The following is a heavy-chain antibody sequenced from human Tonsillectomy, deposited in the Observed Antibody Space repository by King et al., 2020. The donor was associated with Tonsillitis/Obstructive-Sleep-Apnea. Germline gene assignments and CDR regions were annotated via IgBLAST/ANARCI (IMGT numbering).Heavy chain of an antibody. D-gene: IGHD3-3*01. J-gene: IGHJ5*02. CDR1: GFSLSTSGVG. Sequence: TLKESGPTLVKPTQTLTLTCTFSGFSLSTSGVGVGWVRQPPGKALEWLALIYCDDDKRYSPSLKSRLTITKETPKNHVVLTMTNMDLVDTAPDYCAHRLGRDLWSGGKGFDPWGQGTLVTVSS. CDR2: IYCDDDK. CDR3: AHRLGRDLWSGGKGFDP. V-gene: IGHV2-5*02.